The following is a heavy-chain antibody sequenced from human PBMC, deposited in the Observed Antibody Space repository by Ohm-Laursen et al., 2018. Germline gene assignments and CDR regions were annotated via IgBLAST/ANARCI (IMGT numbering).Heavy chain of an antibody. CDR3: ARDATAGGTLG. V-gene: IGHV3-21*01. J-gene: IGHJ4*02. Sequence: SLRLSCAASGFTFSRYSMNWVRQAPGKGLEWVSSLSSSGYYIYYADPVKGRFTISRDNAKSSLYLQMHSLRGDDTAVYYCARDATAGGTLGWGQGTLVTVSS. D-gene: IGHD6-13*01. CDR1: GFTFSRYS. CDR2: LSSSGYYI.